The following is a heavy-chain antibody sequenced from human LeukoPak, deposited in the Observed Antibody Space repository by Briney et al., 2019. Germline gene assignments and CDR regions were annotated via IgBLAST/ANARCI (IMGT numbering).Heavy chain of an antibody. CDR3: ARLGVSWFDP. D-gene: IGHD3-10*01. V-gene: IGHV5-51*01. CDR2: IYPGGSDT. CDR1: GSRFTSYW. J-gene: IGHJ5*02. Sequence: GASLKISCKGSGSRFTSYWIGWGRPMPGKGVGWMGIIYPGGSDTRYSPSFQGPVTISADKSSSTAYLQWSSLKASDTAMYYCARLGVSWFDPWGQGTLVTVSS.